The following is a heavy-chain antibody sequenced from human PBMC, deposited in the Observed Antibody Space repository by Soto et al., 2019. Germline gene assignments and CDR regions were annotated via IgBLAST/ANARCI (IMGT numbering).Heavy chain of an antibody. J-gene: IGHJ4*02. CDR2: INPSGGST. V-gene: IGHV1-46*01. CDR3: ARGDVLVLAAPGNY. D-gene: IGHD2-2*01. Sequence: RIERMGIINPSGGSTSYAQKFQGRVTMTRDTSTSTVYMELSSLRSEDTAVFFCARGDVLVLAAPGNYWGKGTLVTVSS.